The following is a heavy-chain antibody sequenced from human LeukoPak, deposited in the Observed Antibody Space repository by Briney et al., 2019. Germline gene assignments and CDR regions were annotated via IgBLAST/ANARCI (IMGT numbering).Heavy chain of an antibody. CDR2: ISGSGGST. CDR3: AKALSYDFWSGSYDS. V-gene: IGHV3-23*01. Sequence: GGSLRLSCAASGFTFSSYAMSWFRQAPGKGREWVSAISGSGGSTYYADSVKGRFTISRDNSKNTLYLQMNSLRAEATAVYYSAKALSYDFWSGSYDSWGQGTLVTVSS. J-gene: IGHJ4*02. CDR1: GFTFSSYA. D-gene: IGHD3-3*01.